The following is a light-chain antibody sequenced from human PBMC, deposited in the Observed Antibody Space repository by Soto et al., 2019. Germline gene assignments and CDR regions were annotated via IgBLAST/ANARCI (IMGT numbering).Light chain of an antibody. CDR2: EAS. V-gene: IGKV1-5*03. CDR1: QSISSW. CDR3: QQYESDLWT. Sequence: QRTQSPPTLSASVGARVTITGRASQSISSWVAWYQQKPGQAPRLLLDEASILQRGVTSRGSGRGAGTEGTRTISSLQPHDFATYCCQQYESDLWTVGQGTKVDIK. J-gene: IGKJ1*01.